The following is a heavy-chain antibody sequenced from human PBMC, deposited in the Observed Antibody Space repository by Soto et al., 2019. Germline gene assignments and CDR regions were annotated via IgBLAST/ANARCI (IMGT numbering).Heavy chain of an antibody. Sequence: QVQLVQSGAEVKKPGASVKVSCEASGYTFTRHLMHWVRQAPGQRLEWMGWINAGNGNTKYSQKFQGRVTITRDTSPNTAYQELSRLRSGDTPVYSSPRPYYSVSGSYSYWGQGTLVSVSS. CDR3: PRPYYSVSGSYSY. CDR2: INAGNGNT. J-gene: IGHJ4*02. CDR1: GYTFTRHL. D-gene: IGHD3-10*01. V-gene: IGHV1-3*01.